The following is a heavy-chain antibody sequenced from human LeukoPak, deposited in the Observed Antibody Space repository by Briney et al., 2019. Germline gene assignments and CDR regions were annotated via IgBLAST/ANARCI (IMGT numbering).Heavy chain of an antibody. CDR2: IYTSGST. D-gene: IGHD3-3*01. CDR3: ARDCILRFCTH. V-gene: IGHV4-61*02. J-gene: IGHJ4*02. Sequence: SETLSLTCTVSGGSISGGSYYWSWIRQPAGKGLEWIGRIYTSGSTNYNPSLKSRVTISVDTSKNQFSLKLSSATAADTAVYYCARDCILRFCTHWGQATLVTVSS. CDR1: GGSISGGSYY.